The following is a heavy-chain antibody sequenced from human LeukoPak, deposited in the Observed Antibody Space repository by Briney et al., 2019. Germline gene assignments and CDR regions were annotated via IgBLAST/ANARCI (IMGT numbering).Heavy chain of an antibody. CDR3: ARGVVAARFWFDP. CDR1: GGSISSYY. CDR2: IYYSGST. J-gene: IGHJ5*02. D-gene: IGHD6-6*01. Sequence: SETLSLTCAVCGGSISSYYWSWIRQPPGKGLEWIGYIYYSGSTNYNPSLKSRVTISVDTSKNQFSLKLSSVTAADTAVYYCARGVVAARFWFDPWGQGTLVTVSS. V-gene: IGHV4-59*01.